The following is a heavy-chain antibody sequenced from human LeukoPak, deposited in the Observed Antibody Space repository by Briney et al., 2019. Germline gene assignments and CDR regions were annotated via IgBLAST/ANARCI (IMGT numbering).Heavy chain of an antibody. V-gene: IGHV3-23*01. Sequence: GGSLRLSCAASGFTFSTCAMGWVRQAPGKGLGWVSAISGSGGSTFYADSVKGRFTISRDNSKNTVYLQMSGLRAEDTALYYCAKALSSPTSCSRIDYWGQGTLVTVSS. J-gene: IGHJ4*02. CDR1: GFTFSTCA. CDR2: ISGSGGST. D-gene: IGHD2-2*01. CDR3: AKALSSPTSCSRIDY.